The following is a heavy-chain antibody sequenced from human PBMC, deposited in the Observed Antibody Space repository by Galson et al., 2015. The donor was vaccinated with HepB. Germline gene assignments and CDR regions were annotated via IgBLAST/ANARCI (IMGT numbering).Heavy chain of an antibody. V-gene: IGHV4-38-2*02. Sequence: ETLSLTCTVSGYSISSGYYWGWIRQPPGKGLEWIGSIYHSGSTYYNPSLESRVTISVDTSKNQFSLKLSSVTAADTAVYYCARDFRDSSGYYPFHDAFDIWGQGTMVTVSS. CDR2: IYHSGST. J-gene: IGHJ3*02. D-gene: IGHD3-22*01. CDR3: ARDFRDSSGYYPFHDAFDI. CDR1: GYSISSGYY.